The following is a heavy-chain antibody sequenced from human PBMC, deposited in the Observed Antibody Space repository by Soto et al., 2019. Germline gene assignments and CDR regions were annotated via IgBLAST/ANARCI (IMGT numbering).Heavy chain of an antibody. D-gene: IGHD2-21*01. CDR1: GGSISRRNW. CDR2: IYDSEST. Sequence: PSETLSLTCVLSGGSISRRNWWSWVRQPPGKGLEWIGEIYDSESTNYNPSLKSRVTISVDKSKKEVSLRLTSVIAADTAVYYCARVVGVGRDWFDPWGQGTLV. CDR3: ARVVGVGRDWFDP. V-gene: IGHV4-4*02. J-gene: IGHJ5*02.